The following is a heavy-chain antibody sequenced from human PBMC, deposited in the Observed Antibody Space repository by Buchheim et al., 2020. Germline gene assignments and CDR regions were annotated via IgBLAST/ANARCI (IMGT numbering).Heavy chain of an antibody. CDR3: ARGVPGYYFDY. J-gene: IGHJ4*02. CDR1: GGSISSGGYS. Sequence: QLQLQGSGSGLVKPSQTLSLTCAVSGGSISSGGYSWSWIRQPPGKGLEWIGYIYHSGSTYYNPSPKSRVTISVDRSKNQFSLKLSSVTAADTAVYYCARGVPGYYFDYWGQGTL. CDR2: IYHSGST. D-gene: IGHD1-14*01. V-gene: IGHV4-30-2*01.